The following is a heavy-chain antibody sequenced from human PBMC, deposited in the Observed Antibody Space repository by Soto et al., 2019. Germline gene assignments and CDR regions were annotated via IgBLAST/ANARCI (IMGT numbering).Heavy chain of an antibody. CDR3: ARDQVKGTMTIL. CDR2: ISYDGSNK. CDR1: GFTFINYA. Sequence: LSCAASGFTFINYAMHWVRQAPGKGLEWVAVISYDGSNKYYADSVKGRFTISRDNSKNTMYLQMNSLSAEDTAVYHCARDQVKGTMTILWGQGTLVTVSS. J-gene: IGHJ4*02. V-gene: IGHV3-30-3*01. D-gene: IGHD4-17*01.